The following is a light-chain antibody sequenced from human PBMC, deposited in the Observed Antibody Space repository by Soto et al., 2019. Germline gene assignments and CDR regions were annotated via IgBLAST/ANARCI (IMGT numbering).Light chain of an antibody. CDR3: QQCYSIPTT. J-gene: IGKJ4*01. CDR1: QSVLYSSNNKNY. Sequence: DIVMTQSPDSLAVSLGERATINCKSSQSVLYSSNNKNYLAWYQQKPGQPPKLLIYWASTRQYGVPDRFSGSGSGTDFTLTISSLQAEDVAVYYCQQCYSIPTTFGGGTRVEIK. V-gene: IGKV4-1*01. CDR2: WAS.